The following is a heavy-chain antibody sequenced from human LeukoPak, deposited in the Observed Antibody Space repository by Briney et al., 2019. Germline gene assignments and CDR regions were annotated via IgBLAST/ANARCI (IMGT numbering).Heavy chain of an antibody. D-gene: IGHD2-15*01. J-gene: IGHJ5*02. Sequence: ASVKVSCKASGYTFTSYGISWVRQAPGQGLEWMGWISAYNGNTNYAQKLQGRVTMTTDTSTSTAYMELRSLRSDDTAVYYCARVKMVVAASWFDPWGQGTLVTVSS. CDR2: ISAYNGNT. CDR3: ARVKMVVAASWFDP. CDR1: GYTFTSYG. V-gene: IGHV1-18*01.